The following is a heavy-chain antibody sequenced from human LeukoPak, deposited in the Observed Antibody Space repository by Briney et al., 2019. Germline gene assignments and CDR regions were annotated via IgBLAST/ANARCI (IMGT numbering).Heavy chain of an antibody. J-gene: IGHJ6*02. Sequence: SETLSLTCTVSGGSISSSDFNWGWIRQPPGKGLEWIGVISYSGSTYYNPSLKSRVTISVDASKSHFSLKLSSVTAADTAVYYCARHNDYYVVGGMDVWGQGTTVTVSS. CDR3: ARHNDYYVVGGMDV. CDR2: ISYSGST. V-gene: IGHV4-39*01. D-gene: IGHD3-10*02. CDR1: GGSISSSDFN.